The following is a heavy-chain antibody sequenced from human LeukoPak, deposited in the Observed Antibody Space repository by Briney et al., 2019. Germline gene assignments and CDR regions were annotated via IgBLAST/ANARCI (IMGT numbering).Heavy chain of an antibody. CDR3: ARVRIFGVVLEAFDI. V-gene: IGHV4-59*01. J-gene: IGHJ3*02. CDR2: IYNSGST. Sequence: SETLSLTCTASGGSIGGYYWNWVRQPPGKGLEWIGCIYNSGSTDYNSSLKSRVTISVDTSKNQFSLRLTSVTAADTAVYYCARVRIFGVVLEAFDIWGQGTMVTVSS. D-gene: IGHD3-3*01. CDR1: GGSIGGYY.